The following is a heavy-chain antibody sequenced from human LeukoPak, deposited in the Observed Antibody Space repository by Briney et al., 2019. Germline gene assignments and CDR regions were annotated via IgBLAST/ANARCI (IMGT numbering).Heavy chain of an antibody. CDR3: ARVSGNYDSSGYYYGYFQH. CDR1: GGTFSSYA. Sequence: SVKVSCKASGGTFSSYAISWVRQAPGQGLEWMGGIIPIFGTANYAQKFQGRVTMTRDTSTSTVYMELSSLRSEDTAVYYCARVSGNYDSSGYYYGYFQHWGQGTLVTVSS. J-gene: IGHJ1*01. V-gene: IGHV1-69*05. CDR2: IIPIFGTA. D-gene: IGHD3-22*01.